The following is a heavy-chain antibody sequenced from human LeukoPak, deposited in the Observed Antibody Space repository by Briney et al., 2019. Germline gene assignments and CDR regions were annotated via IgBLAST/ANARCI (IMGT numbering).Heavy chain of an antibody. Sequence: ASVKVSCKASGYTFTSYGISWVRQAPGQGLEWMGWISAYNGNTNYAQKLQGRVTMTTDTSTSTAYMELRSLRSDDTAVYYCAMLIVVVPQGWFDPWGQGTLVTVSS. D-gene: IGHD2-2*01. V-gene: IGHV1-18*01. CDR2: ISAYNGNT. CDR3: AMLIVVVPQGWFDP. J-gene: IGHJ5*02. CDR1: GYTFTSYG.